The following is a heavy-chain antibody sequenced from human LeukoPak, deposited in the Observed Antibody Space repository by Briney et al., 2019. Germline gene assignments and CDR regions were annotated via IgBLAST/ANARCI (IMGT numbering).Heavy chain of an antibody. D-gene: IGHD2-15*01. CDR2: IYYSGST. J-gene: IGHJ6*03. Sequence: RASETLSLTCTVSGGSINSYYWSWIRQPPGKGLEWIGYIYYSGSTNYNPSLKSRVTISVDTSKNQFSLKLSSVTAADTAVYYCARTTEGYCRGRSCYSYYYYMDVWGKGTTVTVSS. CDR3: ARTTEGYCRGRSCYSYYYYMDV. CDR1: GGSINSYY. V-gene: IGHV4-59*01.